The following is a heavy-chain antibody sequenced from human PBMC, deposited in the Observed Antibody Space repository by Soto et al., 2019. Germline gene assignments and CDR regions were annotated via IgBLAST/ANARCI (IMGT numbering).Heavy chain of an antibody. Sequence: ASVKVSCKASGYTFTSYYMHWVRQAPGQGLEWMGIINPSGGSTSYAQKFQGRVTMTRDTSTSTVYMELSSLRSEDTAVYYCARAPIKQWQVLNYYYYYGMDVWGQGTTVTVSS. D-gene: IGHD6-19*01. CDR2: INPSGGST. CDR1: GYTFTSYY. V-gene: IGHV1-46*01. J-gene: IGHJ6*02. CDR3: ARAPIKQWQVLNYYYYYGMDV.